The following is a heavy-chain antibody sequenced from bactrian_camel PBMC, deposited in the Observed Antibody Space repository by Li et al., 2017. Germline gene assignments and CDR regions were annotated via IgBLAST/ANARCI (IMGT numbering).Heavy chain of an antibody. CDR3: ARGSGLY. D-gene: IGHD2*01. J-gene: IGHJ4*01. CDR2: IDDGGNT. CDR1: GFTFGSYW. V-gene: IGHV3S25*01. Sequence: QLVESGGGLVQPGGSLRLSCAASGFTFGSYWMYWVRQAPGKGLEWISTIDDGGNTYYGDSVKGRFTISRDTAKNTVYPQMNSLKPMDTAVYYCARGSGLYWGQGTQVTVS.